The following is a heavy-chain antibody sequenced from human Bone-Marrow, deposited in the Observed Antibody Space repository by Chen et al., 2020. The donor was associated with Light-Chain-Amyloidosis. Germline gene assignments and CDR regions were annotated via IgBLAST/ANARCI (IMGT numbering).Heavy chain of an antibody. CDR1: GGSFSGYY. Sequence: QVQLQQWGAGLLKPSETLSLTCAVYGGSFSGYYWSWIRQPPGKGLEWIGEINHSGSTNYNPSLKSRVTISVDTSKNQFSMKLSSVTAADTAVYYCARGSPIVVVPAAQEVGAFDIWGKGQWSPSLQ. CDR2: INHSGST. D-gene: IGHD2-2*01. V-gene: IGHV4-34*01. J-gene: IGHJ3*02. CDR3: ARGSPIVVVPAAQEVGAFDI.